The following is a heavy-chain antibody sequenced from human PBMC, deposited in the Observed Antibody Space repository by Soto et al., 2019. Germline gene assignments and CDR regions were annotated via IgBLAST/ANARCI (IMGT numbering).Heavy chain of an antibody. D-gene: IGHD3-10*01. CDR3: ARDEGDYYGSGSYDY. V-gene: IGHV3-48*03. CDR1: GFTFSSYE. CDR2: ISSSGSTI. J-gene: IGHJ4*02. Sequence: EVQLVESGGGLVQPGGSLRLSCAASGFTFSSYEMNWVRQAPGKGLEWVSYISSSGSTIYYADSVKGRFTISRDNAKNSLYLQMNSLRAEDTAVYYCARDEGDYYGSGSYDYWGQGTLVTVSS.